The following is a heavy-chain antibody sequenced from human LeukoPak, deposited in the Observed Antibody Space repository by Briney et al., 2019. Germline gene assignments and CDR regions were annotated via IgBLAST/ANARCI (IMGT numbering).Heavy chain of an antibody. CDR1: GYTFTSYD. V-gene: IGHV1-8*03. CDR3: ARGLRKKTTVTTKVKDYYYYYMDV. Sequence: ASVKVSCKASGYTFTSYDINWVRQATGQGLEWMGWMNPNSGNTGYAQKFQGRVTITRNTSISTAYMELSSLRSEDTAVYYCARGLRKKTTVTTKVKDYYYYYMDVWGKGTTVTVSS. CDR2: MNPNSGNT. D-gene: IGHD4-17*01. J-gene: IGHJ6*03.